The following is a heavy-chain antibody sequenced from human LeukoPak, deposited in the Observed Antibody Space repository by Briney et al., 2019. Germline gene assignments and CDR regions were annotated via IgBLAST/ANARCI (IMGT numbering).Heavy chain of an antibody. CDR1: GGTISSSSYY. CDR2: IYYSGST. J-gene: IGHJ4*02. Sequence: SETLSLTRTVSGGTISSSSYYWSWIRQPPGKGLEWIGYIYYSGSTNYNPSLKSRVTISVDTSKNQFSLKLSSVTAADTAVYYCAIGGRQQLVLDYWGQGTLVTVSS. V-gene: IGHV4-61*01. D-gene: IGHD6-13*01. CDR3: AIGGRQQLVLDY.